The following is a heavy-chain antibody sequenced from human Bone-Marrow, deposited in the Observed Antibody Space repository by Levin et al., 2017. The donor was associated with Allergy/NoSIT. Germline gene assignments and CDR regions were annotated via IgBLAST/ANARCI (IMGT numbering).Heavy chain of an antibody. CDR1: GGSISSDDYY. D-gene: IGHD3-10*01. CDR3: ARLAQTFGDNDAFDM. J-gene: IGHJ3*02. V-gene: IGHV4-30-4*01. Sequence: PSETLSLTCNVSGGSISSDDYYWTWIRQPPGKGLEWMGYIYASGNTQYNPSLKSRLIFSVDMLKSQFSLRLDSVTAADTAVYFCARLAQTFGDNDAFDMWGRGTMVTVTS. CDR2: IYASGNT.